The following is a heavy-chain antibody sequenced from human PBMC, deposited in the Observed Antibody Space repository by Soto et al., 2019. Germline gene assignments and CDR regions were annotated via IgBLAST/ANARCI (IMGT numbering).Heavy chain of an antibody. V-gene: IGHV3-21*01. J-gene: IGHJ3*02. D-gene: IGHD3-22*01. CDR2: ISSSSSYI. Sequence: GGSLRLSCAASGFTFSSYSMNWVRQAPGKGLEWVSSISSSSSYIYYADSVKGRFTISRDNAKNSLYLQMDSLRAEDTAVYYCARRSFADYYDSSGYGARDAFDIWGQGTMVTVSS. CDR1: GFTFSSYS. CDR3: ARRSFADYYDSSGYGARDAFDI.